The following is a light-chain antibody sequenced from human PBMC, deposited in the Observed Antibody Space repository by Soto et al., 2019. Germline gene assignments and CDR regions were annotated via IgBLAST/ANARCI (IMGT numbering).Light chain of an antibody. CDR1: QSVSSN. V-gene: IGKV3-15*01. J-gene: IGKJ5*01. Sequence: EIVMTQSPSTLSGSPGERATLSCRASQSVSSNLAWYQHKPVQAPRLLIYGASTRATGIPARFSGIGSGTEFTLTMSSLKPDDFATYYCQQYNTYSTFGQGTRLEI. CDR2: GAS. CDR3: QQYNTYST.